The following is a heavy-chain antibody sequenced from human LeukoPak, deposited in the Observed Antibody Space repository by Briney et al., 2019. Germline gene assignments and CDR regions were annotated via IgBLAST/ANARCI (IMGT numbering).Heavy chain of an antibody. CDR1: GGSFSDYY. CDR2: IYHSGST. J-gene: IGHJ5*02. Sequence: SETLSLTCAAYGGSFSDYYWNWIRQPPGKGLEWIGEIYHSGSTNYNPSLKSRVTISVDKSKNQFSLKLSSVTAADTAVYYCARAPRSPNWFDPWGQGTLVTVSS. CDR3: ARAPRSPNWFDP. V-gene: IGHV4-34*01.